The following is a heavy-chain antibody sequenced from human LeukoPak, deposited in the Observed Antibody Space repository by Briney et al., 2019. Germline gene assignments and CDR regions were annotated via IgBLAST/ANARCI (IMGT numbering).Heavy chain of an antibody. Sequence: GGSLRLSCAASGLTVSSNYMSWVRQASGKGLEWVSVIYSGGSTYYADSVKGRFTISRDNSKNTLYLQMNSLRAEDTAVYYCARGGIAAAGPDYWGQGTLVTVSS. CDR2: IYSGGST. J-gene: IGHJ4*02. V-gene: IGHV3-53*01. CDR1: GLTVSSNY. D-gene: IGHD6-13*01. CDR3: ARGGIAAAGPDY.